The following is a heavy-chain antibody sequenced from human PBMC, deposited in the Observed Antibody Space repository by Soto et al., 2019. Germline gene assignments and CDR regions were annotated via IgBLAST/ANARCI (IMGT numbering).Heavy chain of an antibody. Sequence: GASVKVSCKASGGTFSSYAISWVRQAPGQGLEWMGGIIPIFGTANYAQKFQGRVTITADESTSTAYMELSSLRSEDTAAYYCARGTGVVVVPAAPCGGDCPRHYYYYGMDVWGQGTTVTVSS. CDR2: IIPIFGTA. D-gene: IGHD2-2*01. CDR1: GGTFSSYA. V-gene: IGHV1-69*13. J-gene: IGHJ6*02. CDR3: ARGTGVVVVPAAPCGGDCPRHYYYYGMDV.